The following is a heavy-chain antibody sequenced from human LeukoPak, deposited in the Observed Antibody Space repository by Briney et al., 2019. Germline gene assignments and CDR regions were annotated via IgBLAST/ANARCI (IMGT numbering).Heavy chain of an antibody. V-gene: IGHV7-4-1*02. D-gene: IGHD6-19*01. CDR3: ARERYGGGWLGDY. CDR2: INTNTGSP. CDR1: GYTFTSYA. Sequence: ASVKVSCKASGYTFTSYAMNWVRQAPGQGLEWMGWINTNTGSPTYAQGFTGRFVFSLDTSVTTAYLQISSLEAEDTAVYYCARERYGGGWLGDYWGQGTLVTVSS. J-gene: IGHJ4*02.